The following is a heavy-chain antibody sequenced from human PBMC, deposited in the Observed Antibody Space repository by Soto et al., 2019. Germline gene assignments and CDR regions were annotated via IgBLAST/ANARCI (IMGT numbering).Heavy chain of an antibody. D-gene: IGHD6-19*01. Sequence: PGGSLRLSCAASGFTFSSYGMHWVRQAPGKGLEWVAVIWSDGSNKNYADSVKGRFTISRGNSKNTLYLQMNSLRVEDTAVYYCVRSGYSSGSGWSHFDYWGRGTLVTVSS. V-gene: IGHV3-33*01. J-gene: IGHJ4*02. CDR2: IWSDGSNK. CDR1: GFTFSSYG. CDR3: VRSGYSSGSGWSHFDY.